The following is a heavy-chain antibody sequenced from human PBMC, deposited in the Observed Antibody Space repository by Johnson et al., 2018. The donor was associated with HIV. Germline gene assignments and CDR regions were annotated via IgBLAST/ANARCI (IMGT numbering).Heavy chain of an antibody. Sequence: MLLVESGGGWVKPGGSLRLSCAASGFTFSDAWMSWVRQAPGKGLEWVGRIKSKTDGGTTDYAAPVKGRFTISRDDSKNTLYLQMNSLKTEDSAVYYCTTGRPSSAAFDIWGQGTMVTVSS. J-gene: IGHJ3*02. CDR1: GFTFSDAW. CDR3: TTGRPSSAAFDI. V-gene: IGHV3-15*01. CDR2: IKSKTDGGTT.